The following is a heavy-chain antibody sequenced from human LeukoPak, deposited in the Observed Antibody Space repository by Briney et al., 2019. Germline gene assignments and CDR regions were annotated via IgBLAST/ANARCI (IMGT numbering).Heavy chain of an antibody. J-gene: IGHJ6*03. CDR3: ARYTRGLGYMDV. D-gene: IGHD3-10*01. CDR1: GFTFSSYS. Sequence: AGGSLRLSCAASGFTFSSYSMNWVRQAPGKGLEWVSGISWNGGRTGYADSVKGRFTISRDNAKSSLYLQMNSLRAEDTALYYCARYTRGLGYMDVWGKGTTVTVSS. V-gene: IGHV3-20*04. CDR2: ISWNGGRT.